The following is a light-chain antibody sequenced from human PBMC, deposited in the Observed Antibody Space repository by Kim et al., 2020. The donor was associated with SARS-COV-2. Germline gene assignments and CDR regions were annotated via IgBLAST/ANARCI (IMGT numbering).Light chain of an antibody. Sequence: EIVMTQSPVTLSVSPGDTATLSCRASQSVSSNLAWYQLKPGRAPTLLIYDASTRATGIPARFSGSGSGTEFTLTITSLQSEDFALYYCHQYNDWPPGDTFGQGTKLEIK. V-gene: IGKV3-15*01. CDR1: QSVSSN. CDR3: HQYNDWPPGDT. J-gene: IGKJ2*01. CDR2: DAS.